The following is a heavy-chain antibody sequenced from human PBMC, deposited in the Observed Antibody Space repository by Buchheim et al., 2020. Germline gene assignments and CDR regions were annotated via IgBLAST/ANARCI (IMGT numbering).Heavy chain of an antibody. Sequence: QVQLQESGPGLVKPSETLSLTCNVSGDSMNNHYRSWIRQPAGRGLEWIGDVYNTGSTSTNPSLASRVSVSIDTSKNQLSLRLSSVTAADTGAYYCAREKTSGYYQHHAFDLWGQGT. D-gene: IGHD3-22*01. J-gene: IGHJ3*01. CDR2: VYNTGST. CDR3: AREKTSGYYQHHAFDL. V-gene: IGHV4-4*07. CDR1: GDSMNNHY.